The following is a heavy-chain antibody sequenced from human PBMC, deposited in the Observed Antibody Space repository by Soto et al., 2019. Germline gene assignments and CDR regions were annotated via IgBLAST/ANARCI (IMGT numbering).Heavy chain of an antibody. V-gene: IGHV3-64*01. CDR3: ARVGEYYDSSGYYEGWFDP. Sequence: GGSLRLSCAASGFTFSNYEMHWFRQAPGKGLEYVSGISNNGAHTDYAKSVKGRFTISRDNSENTLYLQMGSLRAEDTAVYYCARVGEYYDSSGYYEGWFDPWGQGTLVTVST. J-gene: IGHJ5*02. D-gene: IGHD3-22*01. CDR2: ISNNGAHT. CDR1: GFTFSNYE.